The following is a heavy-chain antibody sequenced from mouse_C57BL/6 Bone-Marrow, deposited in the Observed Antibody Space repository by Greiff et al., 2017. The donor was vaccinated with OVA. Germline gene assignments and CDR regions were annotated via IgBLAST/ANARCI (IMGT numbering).Heavy chain of an antibody. CDR2: VYPYNGGT. V-gene: IGHV1-36*01. D-gene: IGHD1-3*01. J-gene: IGHJ3*01. CDR1: GFTFTDYY. CDR3: TSLYPSGFAY. Sequence: LVKPGPSVKISCKASGFTFTDYYMHWVKQSHGKSLEWIGLVYPYNGGTSYNQKFKGKATITADTSSNTAYLQLSSLTSEDTAVYYCTSLYPSGFAYWGQGTLVTVSA.